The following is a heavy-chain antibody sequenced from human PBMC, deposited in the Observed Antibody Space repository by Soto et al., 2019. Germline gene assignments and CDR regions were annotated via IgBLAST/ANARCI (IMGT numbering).Heavy chain of an antibody. CDR3: VMVDNYVTPTPQDV. CDR2: IGSYIGNT. CDR1: GYIFVNYG. J-gene: IGHJ6*02. Sequence: QVQLVQSGDEVKKPGASVKVSCKASGYIFVNYGIAWVRQAPGQGLEWMGWIGSYIGNTHPATKFQGRLTMTTDTSTSTAYMDLGSLTSDDTAVYYCVMVDNYVTPTPQDVWGQGTTVTVSS. D-gene: IGHD3-16*01. V-gene: IGHV1-18*01.